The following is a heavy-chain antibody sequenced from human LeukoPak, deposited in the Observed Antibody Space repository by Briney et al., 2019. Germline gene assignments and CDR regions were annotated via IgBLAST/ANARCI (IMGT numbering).Heavy chain of an antibody. D-gene: IGHD5-18*01. CDR2: INTNTGNP. Sequence: ASVTVSCKASGYTFTRYAINWVRQAPGQGLEWMGWINTNTGNPTYAQGFTGRFVFSLDTSVNTAYLQITSLWAEDTAVYYCARDVRSDTAPLNYWGQGTLVTVSS. CDR3: ARDVRSDTAPLNY. CDR1: GYTFTRYA. V-gene: IGHV7-4-1*02. J-gene: IGHJ4*02.